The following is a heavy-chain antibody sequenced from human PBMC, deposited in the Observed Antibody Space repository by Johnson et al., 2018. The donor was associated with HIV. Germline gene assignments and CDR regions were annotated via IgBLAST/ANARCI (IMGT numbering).Heavy chain of an antibody. CDR3: ARPGYYDSSGLDAFDI. CDR2: ISYDGSNK. CDR1: GFTFSSYA. J-gene: IGHJ3*02. V-gene: IGHV3-30*04. D-gene: IGHD3-22*01. Sequence: QVQLVESGGGLVQPGGSLRLSCAASGFTFSSYAMHWVRQAPGKGLEWVAVISYDGSNKYYADSVKGRFTISRDNSKNTLYLQMNSLRAEDTAVDYCARPGYYDSSGLDAFDIWGQGTMVTVSS.